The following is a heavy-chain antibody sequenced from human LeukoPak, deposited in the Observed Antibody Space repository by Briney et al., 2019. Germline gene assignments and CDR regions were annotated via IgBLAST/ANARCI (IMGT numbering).Heavy chain of an antibody. J-gene: IGHJ4*02. CDR3: AREAGARTLDY. Sequence: SETLSLTCTVSGVSISSYYWSWIRQPPGKGLEWIGYIYYSGSTNYNPSLKTRVTVSVDTSKNQFSLKLSSVTAADTAVYYCAREAGARTLDYWGPGTLVTVSS. CDR1: GVSISSYY. CDR2: IYYSGST. V-gene: IGHV4-59*01.